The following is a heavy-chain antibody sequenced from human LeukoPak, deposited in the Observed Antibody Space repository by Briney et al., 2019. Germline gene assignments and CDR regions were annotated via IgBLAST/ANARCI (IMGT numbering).Heavy chain of an antibody. CDR1: GGSMSPYS. D-gene: IGHD3-10*01. Sequence: PSETLSLTCTVSGGSMSPYSWSWLRQPAANALDWIGRIHSSGRTNYNPSLKSRVTMSVDTTKNQFSLKLNTVTAADTAVYYCARGSGGGSGSYYKDHYYGMDVWGPGTTVTVS. J-gene: IGHJ6*02. CDR3: ARGSGGGSGSYYKDHYYGMDV. V-gene: IGHV4-4*07. CDR2: IHSSGRT.